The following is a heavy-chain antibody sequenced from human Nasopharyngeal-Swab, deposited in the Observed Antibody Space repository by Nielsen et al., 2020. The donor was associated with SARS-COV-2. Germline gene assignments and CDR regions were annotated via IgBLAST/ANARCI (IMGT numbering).Heavy chain of an antibody. J-gene: IGHJ4*02. CDR1: GDTFTNSA. CDR2: IVPALGLP. D-gene: IGHD5-12*01. CDR3: AREGEYGAYDAPDY. V-gene: IGHV1-69*10. Sequence: SVKVSCKTSGDTFTNSAISWVRQAPGQGLEWMGGIVPALGLPNYAQKFRGRVTISADRSTTTSYLELSSLRSEDSAIYYCAREGEYGAYDAPDYWGQGTLVTVSS.